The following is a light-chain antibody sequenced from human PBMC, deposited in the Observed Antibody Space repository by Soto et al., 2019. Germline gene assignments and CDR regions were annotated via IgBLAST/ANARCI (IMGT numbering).Light chain of an antibody. CDR1: QSVSSY. CDR2: GAS. V-gene: IGKV3-15*01. CDR3: QQYNNWPRT. Sequence: EIVLTQSPGTLSLSPGERVTLSCRASQSVSSYLAWYQQKPGQPPRLLIYGASTRATGIPARFSGSGSGTEFTLTIGSLQSEDFAVYYCQQYNNWPRTFGQGTKVDIK. J-gene: IGKJ1*01.